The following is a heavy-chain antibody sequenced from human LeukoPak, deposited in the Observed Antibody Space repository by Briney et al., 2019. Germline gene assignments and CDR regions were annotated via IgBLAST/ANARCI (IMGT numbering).Heavy chain of an antibody. CDR3: ARGRNTWYCSSTSRPDAFDI. CDR2: INHSGST. CDR1: GGSFSGYY. Sequence: SETLSLTCAVYGGSFSGYYWSWIRQPPGKGLEWIGEINHSGSTNYNPSLKSRVTISVDTSKNQFSLKLSSVTAADTAVYYCARGRNTWYCSSTSRPDAFDIWGQGTMVTVSS. V-gene: IGHV4-34*01. D-gene: IGHD2-2*01. J-gene: IGHJ3*02.